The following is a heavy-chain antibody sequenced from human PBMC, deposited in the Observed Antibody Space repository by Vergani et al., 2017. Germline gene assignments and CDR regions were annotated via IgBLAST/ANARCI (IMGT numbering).Heavy chain of an antibody. D-gene: IGHD3-22*01. CDR3: ARARDYDSSGYYMYYFDY. CDR2: ISAYNGNT. Sequence: QVQLVQSGAEVKKPGASVKVSCKASGYTFTSYGISWVRQAPGQGLEWMGWISAYNGNTNYAQKLQGRVTMTTDTSTSTAYMELRSLRSDDTAVYYCARARDYDSSGYYMYYFDYWGQGTLVTVYS. CDR1: GYTFTSYG. J-gene: IGHJ4*02. V-gene: IGHV1-18*01.